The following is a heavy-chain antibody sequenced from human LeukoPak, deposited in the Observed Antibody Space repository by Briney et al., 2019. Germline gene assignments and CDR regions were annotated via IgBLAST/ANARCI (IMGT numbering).Heavy chain of an antibody. CDR2: IYYSGST. Sequence: SETLSLTCTVSGVSISSYYWSWIRQPPGQGLEWVGYIYYSGSTNYNPSLKSRVTISVDTSKNQFSLKLSSVTAADTAVDYCAGGIAAAGIAAPFDYWGQGTLVTVSS. CDR1: GVSISSYY. V-gene: IGHV4-59*01. J-gene: IGHJ4*02. D-gene: IGHD6-13*01. CDR3: AGGIAAAGIAAPFDY.